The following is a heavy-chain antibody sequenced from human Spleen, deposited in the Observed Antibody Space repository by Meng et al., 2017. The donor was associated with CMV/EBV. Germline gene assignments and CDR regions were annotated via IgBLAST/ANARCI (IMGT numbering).Heavy chain of an antibody. D-gene: IGHD1-14*01. Sequence: GESLKISCAASGFAFDNYGMNWVRQAPGKGLEWVSSISSSSSYIYCADLVKGRFTISRDNAKNSLYLQMNSLRAEDTAVYYCAREKGSRTFDYWGQGILVTVSS. CDR2: ISSSSSYI. CDR1: GFAFDNYG. CDR3: AREKGSRTFDY. V-gene: IGHV3-21*01. J-gene: IGHJ4*02.